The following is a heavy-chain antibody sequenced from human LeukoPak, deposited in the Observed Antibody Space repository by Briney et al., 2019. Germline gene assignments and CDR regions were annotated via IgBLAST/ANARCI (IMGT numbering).Heavy chain of an antibody. CDR1: GFTFSSYG. CDR2: ITYEGSNK. CDR3: AKDLGAYGTRGSGMDV. Sequence: HPGGSLRLSCAASGFTFSSYGMHWVRQAPGKGLEWVAVITYEGSNKFYADSVKGRFSISRDNAKNTLYLQLNSLRAEETAVYYCAKDLGAYGTRGSGMDVWGQGTTVTVSS. V-gene: IGHV3-30*18. J-gene: IGHJ6*02. D-gene: IGHD5-12*01.